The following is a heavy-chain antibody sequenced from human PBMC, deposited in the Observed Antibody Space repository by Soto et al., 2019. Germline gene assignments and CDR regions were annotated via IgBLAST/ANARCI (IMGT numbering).Heavy chain of an antibody. J-gene: IGHJ5*01. Sequence: QVQLQQSGPGLVKPSQTLSLTCAISGESVSTNSATWDWLRQSPSRGLEWLGRTYYRSKWYHDYAVSANGRITSNADTSNNPRSLQLNSVTPDDTAVYYCARLIGDSWLDSWGQGTLVTVSS. CDR2: TYYRSKWYH. V-gene: IGHV6-1*01. D-gene: IGHD2-8*01. CDR3: ARLIGDSWLDS. CDR1: GESVSTNSAT.